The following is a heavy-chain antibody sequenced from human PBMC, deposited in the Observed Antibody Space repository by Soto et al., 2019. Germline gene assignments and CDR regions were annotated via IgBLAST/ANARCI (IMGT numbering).Heavy chain of an antibody. Sequence: ASLKVSCKASGYTFTSYAMHWVRQAPGQRLEWMGWINAGNGNTKYSQKFQGRVTITRDTSASTAYMELSSLRSEDTAVYYCARVFPLVAGTNIGWFDPWGQGTLVTVSS. V-gene: IGHV1-3*01. CDR2: INAGNGNT. J-gene: IGHJ5*02. CDR1: GYTFTSYA. CDR3: ARVFPLVAGTNIGWFDP. D-gene: IGHD6-19*01.